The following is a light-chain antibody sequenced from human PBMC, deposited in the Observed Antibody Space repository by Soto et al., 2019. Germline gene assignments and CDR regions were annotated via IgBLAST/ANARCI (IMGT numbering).Light chain of an antibody. CDR3: QQYNNWPWT. J-gene: IGKJ1*01. CDR1: QSISDT. V-gene: IGKV3-15*01. Sequence: EIVMTQSPATLSVSPGGRATLFCRASQSISDTLAWYQQKPGQAPRLLIYGASKRATGFPARFSGSGSGTDFTLTISSLQSEDFAVYYCQQYNNWPWTFGQGTKVEIK. CDR2: GAS.